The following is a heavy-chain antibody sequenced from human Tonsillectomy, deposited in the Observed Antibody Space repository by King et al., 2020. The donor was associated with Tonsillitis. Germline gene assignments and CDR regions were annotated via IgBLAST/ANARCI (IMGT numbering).Heavy chain of an antibody. CDR2: MNPQSGAT. V-gene: IGHV1-2*02. D-gene: IGHD3-3*01. Sequence: VQLVQSGAEVRKPGDSVRVSCKTSGYTFTGYYIHWLRQAPGQGLQWMGWMNPQSGATNLAQKFQARVTLTRDAPSAIAYMELSRLRSDDTAVYYCARDFDFWSGYFGGRQRNHLKCFDPWGQGTLVTVSS. J-gene: IGHJ5*02. CDR1: GYTFTGYY. CDR3: ARDFDFWSGYFGGRQRNHLKCFDP.